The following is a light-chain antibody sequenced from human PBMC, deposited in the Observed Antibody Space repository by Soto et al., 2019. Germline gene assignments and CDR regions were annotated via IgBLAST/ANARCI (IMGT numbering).Light chain of an antibody. J-gene: IGKJ2*03. V-gene: IGKV3-20*01. CDR1: QSINSNV. CDR2: AAS. Sequence: EIVLTQSPGTLSLSPGEGATLSCRASQSINSNVLAWYQHKVGQAPRLLIHAASIRATGIPDRFSGSGSGTDFTLTISRLEPEDFAVYYCQQYGSSPTYSFGQGTKLEIK. CDR3: QQYGSSPTYS.